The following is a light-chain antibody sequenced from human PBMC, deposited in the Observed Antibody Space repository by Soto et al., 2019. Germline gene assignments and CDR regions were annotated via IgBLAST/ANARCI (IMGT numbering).Light chain of an antibody. CDR2: AAS. J-gene: IGKJ4*01. CDR1: QSISTY. V-gene: IGKV1-39*01. Sequence: DIQMTQSPSSLSASVGDRVTISCRARQSISTYLHWYQQKPGKAPNLLIYAASTFQSGVPSRFSGSGSGTDFTLTSRSLQPEEFAAYFCQHGYSTPLTFGGWTKVDIK. CDR3: QHGYSTPLT.